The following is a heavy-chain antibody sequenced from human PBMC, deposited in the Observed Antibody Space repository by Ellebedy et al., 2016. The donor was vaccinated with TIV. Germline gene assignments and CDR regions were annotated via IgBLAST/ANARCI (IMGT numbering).Heavy chain of an antibody. CDR1: GFSFGSYW. D-gene: IGHD3-9*01. CDR2: IKADGSGI. Sequence: GGSLRLSCAASGFSFGSYWMLWVRQPPGKGLEWVSRIKADGSGITYADSVRGRFTISRDNAENTLYLQMDSLRDEDTAVYYCAKRGFFDAWGQGTLVTVSS. V-gene: IGHV3-74*03. J-gene: IGHJ5*02. CDR3: AKRGFFDA.